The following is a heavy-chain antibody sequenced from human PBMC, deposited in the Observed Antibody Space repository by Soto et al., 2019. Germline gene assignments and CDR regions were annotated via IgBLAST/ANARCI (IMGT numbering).Heavy chain of an antibody. D-gene: IGHD1-26*01. V-gene: IGHV3-74*01. CDR1: GFTFSSYW. CDR3: AGAGQVGANVKLFAY. J-gene: IGHJ4*02. CDR2: LNHDASTT. Sequence: EVQLVESGGGLVQPGGSLRLSCAASGFTFSSYWMHWVRQAPGKGLVWVSRLNHDASTTSYADSVKGRFTISRDNTKNTLYLQMNSLTAEETAVYYCAGAGQVGANVKLFAYWGPGTLVTVSS.